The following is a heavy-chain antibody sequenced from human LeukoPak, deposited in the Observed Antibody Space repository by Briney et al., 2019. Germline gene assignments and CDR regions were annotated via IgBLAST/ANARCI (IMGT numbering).Heavy chain of an antibody. D-gene: IGHD6-6*01. CDR2: IYYTGST. J-gene: IGHJ4*02. CDR1: GGSISSLY. V-gene: IGHV4-59*08. Sequence: SETLSLTCSVSGGSISSLYWSWIRQPPGKGLEWIGYIYYTGSTNYSPSLKSRVTMFVDMSKNQFSLRLSSVTAADTAVYYCARHRAYSSSSPFDYWGQGTLVTVSS. CDR3: ARHRAYSSSSPFDY.